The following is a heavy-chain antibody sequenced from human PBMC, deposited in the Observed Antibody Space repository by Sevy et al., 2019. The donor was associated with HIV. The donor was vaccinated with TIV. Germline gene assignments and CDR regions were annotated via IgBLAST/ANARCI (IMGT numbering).Heavy chain of an antibody. D-gene: IGHD3-22*01. V-gene: IGHV3-15*01. CDR1: GFTFSNAW. J-gene: IGHJ3*02. CDR3: TTDSSGYYYGDAFDI. Sequence: GGSLRLSCAASGFTFSNAWMSWVRQAPGKGLEWVGRIKSKTDGGTTDYAAPVKGRFTISREDSKNTLYLEMNSLKTDDTAVYYCTTDSSGYYYGDAFDIWGQGTMVTVSS. CDR2: IKSKTDGGTT.